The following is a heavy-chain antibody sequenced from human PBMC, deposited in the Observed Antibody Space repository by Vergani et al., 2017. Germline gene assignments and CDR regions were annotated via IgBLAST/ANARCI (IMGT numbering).Heavy chain of an antibody. CDR2: IYYSGST. J-gene: IGHJ4*02. D-gene: IGHD3-10*01. CDR3: ARAGRRFGELGFDY. CDR1: GGSISSYY. Sequence: QVQLQESGQGLVKPSETLSLTCTVSGGSISSYYWSWIRQPPGKGLEWIGYIYYSGSTNYNPSLKSRVTISVDTSKNQFSLKLSSVTAADTAVYYCARAGRRFGELGFDYWGQGIRVTVSS. V-gene: IGHV4-59*01.